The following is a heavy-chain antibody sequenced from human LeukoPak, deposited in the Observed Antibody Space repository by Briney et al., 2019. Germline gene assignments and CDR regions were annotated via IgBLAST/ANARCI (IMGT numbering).Heavy chain of an antibody. CDR2: ISAYNGNT. CDR3: ARARYSSGWKDAFDI. Sequence: ASVKVSCKASGYTFTSYGISWMRQAPGQGLEWMGWISAYNGNTNYAQKLQGRVTMTTDTSTSTAHMELRSLRSDDTAVYYCARARYSSGWKDAFDIWGQGTMVTVSS. J-gene: IGHJ3*02. V-gene: IGHV1-18*01. D-gene: IGHD6-19*01. CDR1: GYTFTSYG.